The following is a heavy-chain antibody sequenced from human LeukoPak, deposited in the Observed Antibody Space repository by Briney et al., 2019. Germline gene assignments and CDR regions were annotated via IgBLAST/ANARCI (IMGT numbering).Heavy chain of an antibody. J-gene: IGHJ6*02. V-gene: IGHV3-21*01. CDR2: ISSSSSYI. CDR3: ARSRRKVYDGMDV. CDR1: GFTFSSYS. Sequence: GGSLRLSCAASGFTFSSYSMNWVRQAPGKGLEWVPSISSSSSYIYYADSVKGRFTISRDNAKNSLYLQMNSLRAEDTAVYYCARSRRKVYDGMDVWGQGTTVTVSS.